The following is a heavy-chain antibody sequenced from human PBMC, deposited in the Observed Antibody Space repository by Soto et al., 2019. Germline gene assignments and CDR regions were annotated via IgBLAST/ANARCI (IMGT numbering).Heavy chain of an antibody. J-gene: IGHJ6*01. V-gene: IGHV4-31*03. Sequence: QVQLQESGPGLVKPSQTLSLTCTVSGVSISSGGYYWIWIRQHPGKGLEWIGCTDYSGSTYSNPSLKSRVTISVDTSKNQFSLRLSSVTAADTAVYYCARDAGFDYFYYGMDVWGQGTTVTVSS. CDR2: TDYSGST. CDR1: GVSISSGGYY. CDR3: ARDAGFDYFYYGMDV. D-gene: IGHD3-10*01.